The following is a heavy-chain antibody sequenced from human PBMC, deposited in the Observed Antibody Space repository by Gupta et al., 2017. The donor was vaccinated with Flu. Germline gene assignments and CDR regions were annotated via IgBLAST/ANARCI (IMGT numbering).Heavy chain of an antibody. CDR1: GFAVSKNY. J-gene: IGHJ4*02. Sequence: EVQLVESGGGLVQPGGSLRLSCAASGFAVSKNYMKWVRQAPGKGLEWVSLIYSGGGTYYADSVRGRFTISRDSSKNTLYLQMNSLRPDDTAIYYCARNGCGGGSCGYWGQGTLVTVSS. V-gene: IGHV3-66*02. D-gene: IGHD2-15*01. CDR3: ARNGCGGGSCGY. CDR2: IYSGGGT.